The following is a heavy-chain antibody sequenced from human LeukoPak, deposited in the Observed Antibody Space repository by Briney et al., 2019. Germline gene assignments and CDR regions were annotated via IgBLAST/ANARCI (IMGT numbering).Heavy chain of an antibody. Sequence: GGSLRLSCAASGFTFSSHGMNWVRQAPGKGLEWVSGIIPSGHTTYYADSVRGRFTISRDNSRNTLYLQMNSLRAEDTAVYYCAELGITMIGGVWGKGTTVTISS. CDR2: IIPSGHTT. D-gene: IGHD3-10*02. J-gene: IGHJ6*04. V-gene: IGHV3-23*01. CDR3: AELGITMIGGV. CDR1: GFTFSSHG.